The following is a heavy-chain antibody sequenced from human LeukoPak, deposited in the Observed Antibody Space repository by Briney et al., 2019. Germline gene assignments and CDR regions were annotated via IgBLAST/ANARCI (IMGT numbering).Heavy chain of an antibody. J-gene: IGHJ4*02. CDR2: ISYSGST. V-gene: IGHV4-39*01. D-gene: IGHD3-16*01. CDR3: ARHPWAHYFDY. CDR1: GGSISSSSFY. Sequence: SETLSLTYTVSGGSISSSSFYLGWTRQPPGKGLEWIGSISYSGSTYYNPSLKSRVTISEHTSKNQFSLRLSSVTAADTAVYYCARHPWAHYFDYWGQGTLVTVSS.